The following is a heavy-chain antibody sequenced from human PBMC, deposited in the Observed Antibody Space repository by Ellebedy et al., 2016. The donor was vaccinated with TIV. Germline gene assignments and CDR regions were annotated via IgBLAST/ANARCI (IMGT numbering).Heavy chain of an antibody. CDR2: ITQSGST. Sequence: SETLSLTXAVYGGSFSGYYCSWIRQSPGKGLEWIGEITQSGSTNYNPSLKSRVTMSVDTSKNQFSLNLRSVTAADTAVYYCASRRYNYGQNYFDYWGQGTLVTVSS. CDR1: GGSFSGYY. CDR3: ASRRYNYGQNYFDY. J-gene: IGHJ4*02. D-gene: IGHD5-18*01. V-gene: IGHV4-34*01.